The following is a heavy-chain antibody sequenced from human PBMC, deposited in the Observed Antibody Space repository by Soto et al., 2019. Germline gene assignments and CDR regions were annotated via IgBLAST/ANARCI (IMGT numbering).Heavy chain of an antibody. CDR3: ASPSRFYYYYGMDV. V-gene: IGHV4-34*01. Sequence: SETLSLTCAVYGGSFSGYYWSWIRQPPGKGLEWIGEINHSGSTNYNPSLKSRVTISVDTSKNQFSLKLSSVTAADTAVYYCASPSRFYYYYGMDVWGQGTTVTVSS. CDR2: INHSGST. CDR1: GGSFSGYY. J-gene: IGHJ6*02. D-gene: IGHD2-2*01.